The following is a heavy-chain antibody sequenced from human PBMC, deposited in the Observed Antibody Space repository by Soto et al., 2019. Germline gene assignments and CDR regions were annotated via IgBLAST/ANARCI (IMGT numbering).Heavy chain of an antibody. CDR2: ISGGGDST. CDR3: ARGQDDYGDSDVGFDP. J-gene: IGHJ5*02. CDR1: GFSFSSYG. D-gene: IGHD4-17*01. V-gene: IGHV3-23*01. Sequence: EEQLLESGGGLVQPGGSLRLSCAASGFSFSSYGMSWVRQAPGKGLEWVSGISGGGDSTYYADSVKGRFTISRDKSKNTLYLQMNSLRAEDTAVYYCARGQDDYGDSDVGFDPCGQGTLVSVSS.